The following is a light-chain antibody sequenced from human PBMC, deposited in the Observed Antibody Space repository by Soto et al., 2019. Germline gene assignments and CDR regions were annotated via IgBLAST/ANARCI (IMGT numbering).Light chain of an antibody. CDR3: QQHGSSPWT. CDR2: GTS. J-gene: IGKJ1*01. Sequence: IVMTQSPVTLSVSPGQSATLSCRASQNIYTNLAWYQQKPGQAPRLLIYGTSNRATGIPDRFSGSGSGTDFTLTVSRLEPEDFAVYYCQQHGSSPWTFGQGTKVDIK. CDR1: QNIYTN. V-gene: IGKV3-20*01.